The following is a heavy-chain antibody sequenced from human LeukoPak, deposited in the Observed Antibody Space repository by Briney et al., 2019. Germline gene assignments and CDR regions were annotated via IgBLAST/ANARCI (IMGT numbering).Heavy chain of an antibody. CDR2: VNNDGSAT. CDR3: TSFFETN. CDR1: RFIFTNYW. D-gene: IGHD2/OR15-2a*01. Sequence: PGGSLRLSCAASRFIFTNYWIHWVRQAPGKGLVWVSHVNNDGSATSYADSVKGRFTISGDSAKNTVYLHMNSLRVEDTAVYYCTSFFETNWGQGTLVTVSS. J-gene: IGHJ4*02. V-gene: IGHV3-74*01.